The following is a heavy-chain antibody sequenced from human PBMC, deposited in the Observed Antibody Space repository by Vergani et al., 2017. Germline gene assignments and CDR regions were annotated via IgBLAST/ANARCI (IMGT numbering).Heavy chain of an antibody. J-gene: IGHJ5*02. CDR3: AGAGSSGRRWFDP. CDR1: GGSISSGSYY. Sequence: QVQLQESGPGLVKPSQPLSLTCTVSGGSISSGSYYWSWSRQPAGKGLEWIGRIYTSGSTNYNPSLKSRVTISVDTSKNQFSLKLSSVTAADTAVYYCAGAGSSGRRWFDPWGQGTLVTVSS. D-gene: IGHD3-10*01. CDR2: IYTSGST. V-gene: IGHV4-61*02.